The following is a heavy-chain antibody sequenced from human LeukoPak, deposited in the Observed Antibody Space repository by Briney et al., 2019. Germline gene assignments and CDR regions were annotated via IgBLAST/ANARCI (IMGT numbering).Heavy chain of an antibody. CDR1: GFTFSSYT. V-gene: IGHV3-30-3*01. D-gene: IGHD2-2*01. Sequence: GGSLRLSCAASGFTFSSYTMHWVRQAPGKGLEWVALIPYDGSNKYYADSVKGRFTISRDNSKNTLFLQMNSLRAEDTAVYYCARGDFYCSSTSCSRDYGMDVWGQGTTVTVSS. J-gene: IGHJ6*02. CDR2: IPYDGSNK. CDR3: ARGDFYCSSTSCSRDYGMDV.